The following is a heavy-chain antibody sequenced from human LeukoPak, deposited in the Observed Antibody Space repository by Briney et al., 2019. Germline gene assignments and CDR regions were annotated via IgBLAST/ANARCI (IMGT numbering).Heavy chain of an antibody. V-gene: IGHV1-2*02. Sequence: ASVKVSCKASGYTFTGYYMHWVRQAPGQGLEWMGWINPNSGGTNYAQEFQGRVTMTRDTSISTAYMELSRLRSDDTAVYYCAREDIPRPYGMDVWGQGTTVTVSS. J-gene: IGHJ6*02. CDR3: AREDIPRPYGMDV. CDR1: GYTFTGYY. CDR2: INPNSGGT. D-gene: IGHD2-2*02.